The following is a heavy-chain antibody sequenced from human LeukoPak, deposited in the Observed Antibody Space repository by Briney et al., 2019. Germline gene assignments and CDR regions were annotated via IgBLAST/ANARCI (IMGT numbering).Heavy chain of an antibody. D-gene: IGHD5-18*01. Sequence: GGSLRLSCAASGFTFSSYGMHWVRQAPGKGLEWVAFIRNDGSNKYYADSVKGRFTISRDNSKNTLYLQMNSLRAEDTAVYYCAKEGRGYSDGPSYYYYMDVWGKGTTVTISS. J-gene: IGHJ6*03. CDR1: GFTFSSYG. V-gene: IGHV3-30*02. CDR3: AKEGRGYSDGPSYYYYMDV. CDR2: IRNDGSNK.